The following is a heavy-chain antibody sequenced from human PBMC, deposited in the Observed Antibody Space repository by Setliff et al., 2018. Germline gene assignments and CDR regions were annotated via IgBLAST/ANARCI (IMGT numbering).Heavy chain of an antibody. CDR1: GASITSGHY. Sequence: PSETLSLTCGVSGASITSGHYWGWIRQPPGKGLEWIATMSHRGRTYYNPSLESRVTMSRDTSKNQFSLRLTSAAAADTAVYYCASPRRDVLDSPFDAFDIWGQGTMVTVSS. V-gene: IGHV4-38-2*01. J-gene: IGHJ3*02. D-gene: IGHD3-3*01. CDR3: ASPRRDVLDSPFDAFDI. CDR2: MSHRGRT.